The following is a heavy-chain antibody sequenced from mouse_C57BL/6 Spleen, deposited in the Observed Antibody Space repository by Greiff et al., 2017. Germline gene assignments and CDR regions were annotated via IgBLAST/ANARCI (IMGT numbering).Heavy chain of an antibody. Sequence: VQRVESGPGLVAPSQSLSITCTVSGFSLTSYAISWVRQPPGTGLAWLGVIWTGGGTNYNSALKSKLSISKDNSKSQVFLKMNSLQTDDTARYYWARNEGMVTSWFADWGQGTLVTVSA. D-gene: IGHD2-2*01. CDR3: ARNEGMVTSWFAD. CDR2: IWTGGGT. CDR1: GFSLTSYA. V-gene: IGHV2-9-1*01. J-gene: IGHJ3*01.